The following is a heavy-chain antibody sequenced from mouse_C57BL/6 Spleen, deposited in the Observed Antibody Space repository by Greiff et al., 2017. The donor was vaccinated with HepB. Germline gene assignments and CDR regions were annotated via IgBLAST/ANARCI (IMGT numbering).Heavy chain of an antibody. CDR1: GYTFTDYY. V-gene: IGHV1-76*01. Sequence: VKLMESGAELVRPGASVKLSCKASGYTFTDYYINWVKQRPGQGLEWIARIYPGSGNTYYNEKFEGKATLTAQKCSSTAYMQLSSLTSEESAVYFCARDSVTRYSSVWGAGTTVTGSS. D-gene: IGHD2-13*01. CDR2: IYPGSGNT. J-gene: IGHJ1*01. CDR3: ARDSVTRYSSV.